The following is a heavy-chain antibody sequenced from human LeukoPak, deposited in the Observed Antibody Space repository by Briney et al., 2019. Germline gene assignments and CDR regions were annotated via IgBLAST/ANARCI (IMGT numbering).Heavy chain of an antibody. J-gene: IGHJ4*02. D-gene: IGHD7-27*01. CDR1: GFTFSDYG. CDR3: ARVLGYFDY. CDR2: IKGDSDTI. V-gene: IGHV3-48*01. Sequence: PGGSLRLSCTASGFTFSDYGMNWVRQAPGKGLEWISYIKGDSDTIHYADSVKGRFTISRDNAKNSLSLQMTSLRAEDTAVYYCARVLGYFDYWGQGTLVTVSS.